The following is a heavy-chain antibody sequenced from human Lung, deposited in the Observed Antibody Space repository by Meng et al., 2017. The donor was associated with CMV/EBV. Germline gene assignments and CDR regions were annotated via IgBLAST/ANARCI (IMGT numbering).Heavy chain of an antibody. J-gene: IGHJ4*02. CDR1: GFTFGDYP. D-gene: IGHD6-6*01. Sequence: SXKIXXTGSGFTFGDYPMTWVRQAPGKGLEWIGFIRNKGYGGTTEYAASVKGRFTISRDDSRSIAYLQMNSLKIEDTAVYFCARGEFRSSSSLYYWGQGTXVTVSS. V-gene: IGHV3-49*04. CDR2: IRNKGYGGTT. CDR3: ARGEFRSSSSLYY.